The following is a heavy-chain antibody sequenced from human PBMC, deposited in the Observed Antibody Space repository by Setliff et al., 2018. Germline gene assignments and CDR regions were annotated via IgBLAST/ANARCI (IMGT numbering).Heavy chain of an antibody. D-gene: IGHD3-22*01. Sequence: SETLSLTCTVSGGSISTTDYYWGWIRQPPGKGLEWIGCVYYSGNTYYSPPLKSRVTMFVGTSKNQFSLMLYSVTAADTAIYYCARYDSSGYSENYYFDYWGQGTLVTVSS. CDR2: VYYSGNT. V-gene: IGHV4-39*07. CDR1: GGSISTTDYY. CDR3: ARYDSSGYSENYYFDY. J-gene: IGHJ4*02.